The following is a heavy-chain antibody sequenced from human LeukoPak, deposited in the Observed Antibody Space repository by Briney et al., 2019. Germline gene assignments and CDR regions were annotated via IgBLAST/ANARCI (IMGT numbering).Heavy chain of an antibody. V-gene: IGHV1-18*01. CDR3: ARDYGSGTNDY. J-gene: IGHJ4*02. Sequence: ASVKVSCKASGYTFTSYGISWVRQAPGQGLEWMGWISAYNGNTNYAQKLQGRVTMTTDTSTSTAYMELSSLTSEDTAVYYCARDYGSGTNDYWGQGTLVTVSS. D-gene: IGHD3-10*01. CDR1: GYTFTSYG. CDR2: ISAYNGNT.